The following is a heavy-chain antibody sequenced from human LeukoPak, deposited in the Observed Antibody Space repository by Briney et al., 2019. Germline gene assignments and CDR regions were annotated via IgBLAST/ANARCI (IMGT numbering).Heavy chain of an antibody. CDR3: ARELTGSGIAYYFDY. J-gene: IGHJ4*02. CDR2: IISILGIA. Sequence: SVKVSCKASGGTFSNFAINWVRQAPGQGLEWMGRIISILGIANYAQKFQGRVTITADKSTSTAYMELSSLRSEDTAVYYCARELTGSGIAYYFDYWGQGTLVTVSS. V-gene: IGHV1-69*04. CDR1: GGTFSNFA. D-gene: IGHD3-10*01.